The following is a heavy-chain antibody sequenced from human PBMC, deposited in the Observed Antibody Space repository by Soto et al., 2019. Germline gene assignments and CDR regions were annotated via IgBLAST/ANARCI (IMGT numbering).Heavy chain of an antibody. CDR2: INPNGGST. D-gene: IGHD6-6*01. CDR3: TRGLASGDY. Sequence: QVQLVQPGAEVKKPGASVKFSCKASGYIFTNFYIHWVRQAPGQGLEWIGIINPNGGSTNYAQNFQGRVTMTRDTSTSTVYMDLSSLRSEDTAVYYCTRGLASGDYWGQGTLITLSS. J-gene: IGHJ4*02. CDR1: GYIFTNFY. V-gene: IGHV1-46*03.